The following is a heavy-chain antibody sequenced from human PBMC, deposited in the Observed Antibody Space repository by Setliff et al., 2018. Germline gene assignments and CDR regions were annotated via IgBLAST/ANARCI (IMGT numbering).Heavy chain of an antibody. D-gene: IGHD3-10*02. CDR2: ISSSSSTV. CDR1: VFPFSISS. CDR3: VRDDVRGYYMDV. Sequence: ESLKISCAASVFPFSISSMHWVRQAPGKGLEWVSYISSSSSTVHYADSVKGRFTISRDNPKNSLYLQMNSLRAEDTAVYYCVRDDVRGYYMDVWGKGTTVTVSS. J-gene: IGHJ6*03. V-gene: IGHV3-48*01.